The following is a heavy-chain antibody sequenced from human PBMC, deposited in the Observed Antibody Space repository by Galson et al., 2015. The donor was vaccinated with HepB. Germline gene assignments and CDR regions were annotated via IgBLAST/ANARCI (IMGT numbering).Heavy chain of an antibody. CDR2: MNPNSGNT. CDR3: ARGGSSWRVRAGFDP. D-gene: IGHD6-13*01. J-gene: IGHJ5*02. V-gene: IGHV1-8*01. CDR1: GYTFTSYD. Sequence: SVKVSCKASGYTFTSYDINWVRQATGQGLEWMGWMNPNSGNTGYAQKFQGRVTMTRNTSISTAYMELSSLRSEDTAVYYCARGGSSWRVRAGFDPWGQGTLVTVSS.